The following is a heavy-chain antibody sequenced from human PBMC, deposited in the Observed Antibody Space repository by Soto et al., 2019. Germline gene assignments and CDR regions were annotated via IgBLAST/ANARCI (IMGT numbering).Heavy chain of an antibody. Sequence: PGGSLRLSCAASGSTFSTSAMSWVRQAPGKGLEWVSAISSTGGSTFYADSVRGRFTTSRDNSKNTLYLQMNSLRAEDTAVYYCGKEKLVVWGRGTTVTVSS. J-gene: IGHJ6*02. CDR1: GSTFSTSA. CDR3: GKEKLVV. CDR2: ISSTGGST. D-gene: IGHD6-6*01. V-gene: IGHV3-23*01.